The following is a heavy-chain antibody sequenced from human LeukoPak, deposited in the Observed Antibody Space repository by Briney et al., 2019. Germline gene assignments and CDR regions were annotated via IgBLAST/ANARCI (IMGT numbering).Heavy chain of an antibody. V-gene: IGHV3-9*01. CDR2: ISWNSDSI. D-gene: IGHD3-16*01. CDR1: GFTFDDYA. CDR3: ARGGGLGV. Sequence: GRSLRLSCAASGFTFDDYAMHWVRQAPGKGLEWVSGISWNSDSIGYADSVKGRFTISRDNAKNSLYLQMSNLRAEDTAVYFCARGGGLGVWGQGATVTVSS. J-gene: IGHJ6*02.